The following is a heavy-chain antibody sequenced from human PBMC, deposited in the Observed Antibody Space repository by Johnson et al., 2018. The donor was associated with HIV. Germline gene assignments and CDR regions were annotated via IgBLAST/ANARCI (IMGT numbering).Heavy chain of an antibody. CDR3: AKGLGRAAAGTRNAFDI. Sequence: VQLVESGGGLVQPGGSLRLSCAASGFTVISNYMSWVRQAPGKGLEWVSVVYRGGSTYYADSVKGRFTVSRDNSKNTLYLQMNSLRAEDTAVYYCAKGLGRAAAGTRNAFDIWGQGTMVTVSS. V-gene: IGHV3-66*02. J-gene: IGHJ3*02. D-gene: IGHD6-13*01. CDR2: VYRGGST. CDR1: GFTVISNY.